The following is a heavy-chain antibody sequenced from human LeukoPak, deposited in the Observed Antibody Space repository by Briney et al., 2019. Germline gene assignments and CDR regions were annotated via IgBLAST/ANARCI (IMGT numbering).Heavy chain of an antibody. J-gene: IGHJ4*02. V-gene: IGHV3-23*01. CDR3: AKDRPTMIVGAY. Sequence: GGSLRLSCAASGFTFSTYAMTWVRQAPGKGLEWVSLISGTGGSTYYADSVKGRFTISRDNSKNTLYLQMNSLRAEDTAVYYCAKDRPTMIVGAYWGQGTLVTVSS. CDR1: GFTFSTYA. CDR2: ISGTGGST. D-gene: IGHD3-22*01.